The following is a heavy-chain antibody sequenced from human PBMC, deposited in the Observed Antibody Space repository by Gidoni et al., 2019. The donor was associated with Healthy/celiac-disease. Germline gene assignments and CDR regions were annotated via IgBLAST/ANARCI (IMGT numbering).Heavy chain of an antibody. CDR3: ARDPYYYGSGSYYKAFDP. CDR2: IIPIFGTA. Sequence: QVQLVQSGAEVKKPGSSVKVSCKASGGTFISYAISWVRQAPGQGLEWMGGIIPIFGTANYAQKFQGRVTITADKSTSTAYMELSSLRSEDTAVYYCARDPYYYGSGSYYKAFDPWGQGTLVTVSS. D-gene: IGHD3-10*01. V-gene: IGHV1-69*06. CDR1: GGTFISYA. J-gene: IGHJ5*02.